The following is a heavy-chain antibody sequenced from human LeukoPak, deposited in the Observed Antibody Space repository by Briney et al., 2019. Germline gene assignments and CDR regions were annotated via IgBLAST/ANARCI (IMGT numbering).Heavy chain of an antibody. V-gene: IGHV4-4*02. CDR3: ARDPSAYSSSWYGESD. D-gene: IGHD6-13*01. CDR2: IYHSGST. CDR1: GGSISSSNW. J-gene: IGHJ4*02. Sequence: SETLSLTCAVSGGSISSSNWWSWVRQPPGKGLEWIGEIYHSGSTNYNPSLKSRVTISVDKSKNQFSLKLSSVTAADTAVYYCARDPSAYSSSWYGESDWGQGTLVTVSS.